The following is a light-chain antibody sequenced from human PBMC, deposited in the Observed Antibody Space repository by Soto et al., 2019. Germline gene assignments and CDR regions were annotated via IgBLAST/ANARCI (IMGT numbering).Light chain of an antibody. J-gene: IGKJ4*01. CDR1: HSISTY. V-gene: IGKV1-39*01. Sequence: RITQSPSSLSASVGDRVTITCRASHSISTYLHWYQQKPGKAPNLLIYAASTLQSGVPSRFSGSGSGTDFTLTISSLQPEDFATYFCQHGYSTPLTFGGGTKVDIK. CDR2: AAS. CDR3: QHGYSTPLT.